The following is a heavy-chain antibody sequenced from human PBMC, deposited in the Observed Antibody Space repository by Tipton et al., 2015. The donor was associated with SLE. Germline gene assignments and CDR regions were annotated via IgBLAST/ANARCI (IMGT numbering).Heavy chain of an antibody. CDR2: IYYSGST. D-gene: IGHD3/OR15-3a*01. Sequence: TLSLTCTVSGGSISSYYWSWIRQPPGKGLEWIGYIYYSGSTNYNPSLKSRVTISVDTSKNQFSLKLSSVTAADTAVYYCARGRYWTGLRGDYWGQGTLVTVSS. J-gene: IGHJ4*02. CDR1: GGSISSYY. CDR3: ARGRYWTGLRGDY. V-gene: IGHV4-59*12.